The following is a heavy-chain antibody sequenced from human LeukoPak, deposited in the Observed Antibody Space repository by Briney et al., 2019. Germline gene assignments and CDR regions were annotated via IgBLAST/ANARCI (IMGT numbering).Heavy chain of an antibody. J-gene: IGHJ4*02. CDR1: GGSISSYY. CDR2: IYTSGST. D-gene: IGHD3-3*01. CDR3: ERQRFGVVTH. V-gene: IGHV4-4*09. Sequence: PSETLSLTCTVSGGSISSYYWSWIRQPPGKGLEWIGYIYTSGSTNYNPSLKSRVTISVDTSKNQFALKLNSVTAADAAVYYCERQRFGVVTHWGQGTLVTVSS.